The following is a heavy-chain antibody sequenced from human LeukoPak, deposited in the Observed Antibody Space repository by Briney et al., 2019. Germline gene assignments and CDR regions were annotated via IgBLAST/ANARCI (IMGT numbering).Heavy chain of an antibody. V-gene: IGHV4-59*01. CDR3: ARGRYYYDSSGYYRDDYFDY. Sequence: SETLSLTCTVSGGSISSYYWSWIRQPPGKGLEWIGYIYYSGSTNYNPSLKSRVTISVDTSKNQFSLKLSSVTAADTAAYYCARGRYYYDSSGYYRDDYFDYWGQGTLVTVSS. CDR2: IYYSGST. D-gene: IGHD3-22*01. CDR1: GGSISSYY. J-gene: IGHJ4*02.